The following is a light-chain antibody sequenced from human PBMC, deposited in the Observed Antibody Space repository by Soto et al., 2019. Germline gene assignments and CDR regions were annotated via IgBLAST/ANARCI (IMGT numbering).Light chain of an antibody. CDR2: EVS. V-gene: IGLV2-14*01. Sequence: QSVLTQPASVSGSPGQSITISCTGTSSDVGTYNYVSWYQHHPGKAPKLIIYEVSNRPSGVSNRFSGSKSGSTASLTISGLQAEDEADYHCTSYTSDTDLVFGTGTKVT. J-gene: IGLJ1*01. CDR1: SSDVGTYNY. CDR3: TSYTSDTDLV.